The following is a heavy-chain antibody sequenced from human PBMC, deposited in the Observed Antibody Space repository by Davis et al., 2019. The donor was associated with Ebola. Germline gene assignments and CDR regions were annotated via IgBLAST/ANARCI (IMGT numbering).Heavy chain of an antibody. V-gene: IGHV3-7*01. CDR3: AQEYCSNSGSYCTVFDH. D-gene: IGHD3-10*01. Sequence: PGGSLRLSCAASGFTFSNYWMNWVRRAPGKGLDWVAIISQDGSDIRYVDSVKGRLTISRDNARNSLYLQMNSLRVEDTAVYYCAQEYCSNSGSYCTVFDHWGQGTLVTVSS. J-gene: IGHJ4*02. CDR1: GFTFSNYW. CDR2: ISQDGSDI.